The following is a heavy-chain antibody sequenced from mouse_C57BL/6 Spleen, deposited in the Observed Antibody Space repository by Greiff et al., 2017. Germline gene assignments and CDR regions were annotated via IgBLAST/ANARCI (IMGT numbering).Heavy chain of an antibody. Sequence: SGAELARPGASVKLSCKASGYTFTSYGISWVKQRTGQGLEWIGEIYPRSGNTYYNEKFKGKATLTADKSSSTAYMELRSLTSEDSAVYFCARPPVVAPGFAYWGQGTLVTVSA. CDR1: GYTFTSYG. CDR2: IYPRSGNT. CDR3: ARPPVVAPGFAY. J-gene: IGHJ3*01. V-gene: IGHV1-81*01. D-gene: IGHD1-1*01.